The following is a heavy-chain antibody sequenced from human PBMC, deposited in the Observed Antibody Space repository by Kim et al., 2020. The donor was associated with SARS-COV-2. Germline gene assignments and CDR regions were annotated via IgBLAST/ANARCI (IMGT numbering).Heavy chain of an antibody. CDR3: TTDPTMIVVVPDAFDI. Sequence: PVKGRFTISRDDSKYTLYLQMNSLKTEDTAVYYCTTDPTMIVVVPDAFDIWGQGTMVTVSS. V-gene: IGHV3-15*01. D-gene: IGHD3-22*01. J-gene: IGHJ3*02.